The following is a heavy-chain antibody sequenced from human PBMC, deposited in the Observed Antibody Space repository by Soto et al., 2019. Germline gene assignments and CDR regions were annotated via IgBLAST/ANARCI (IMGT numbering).Heavy chain of an antibody. J-gene: IGHJ6*02. CDR1: GYTFTTYG. D-gene: IGHD3-10*01. Sequence: QAQVLQAGPEVKKPGASVKVSCKTSGYTFTTYGVSWVRQAPGQGLEWMGSIDTHTDETRYPQKFQGRVTVTANTSESTAYMEVRNLSSDATAMYYCERDVGVGSYGPQIQGMDVWGQGTTVTVSS. CDR3: ERDVGVGSYGPQIQGMDV. V-gene: IGHV1-18*01. CDR2: IDTHTDET.